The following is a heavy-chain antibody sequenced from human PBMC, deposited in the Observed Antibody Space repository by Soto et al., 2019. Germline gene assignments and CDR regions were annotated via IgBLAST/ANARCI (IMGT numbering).Heavy chain of an antibody. CDR3: ARVVDYYDADYYYGMDV. J-gene: IGHJ6*02. V-gene: IGHV3-21*01. CDR1: GFTFSNYN. D-gene: IGHD3-22*01. Sequence: EVQLVESGGGLVKPGGSLRLSCAASGFTFSNYNMNWVRHAPGTGLEWVSSISSSPSYIYYADSVKGRFTISTDNAKTSVYLQMNSLRADDTSVSYCARVVDYYDADYYYGMDVWGRRTTVTVSS. CDR2: ISSSPSYI.